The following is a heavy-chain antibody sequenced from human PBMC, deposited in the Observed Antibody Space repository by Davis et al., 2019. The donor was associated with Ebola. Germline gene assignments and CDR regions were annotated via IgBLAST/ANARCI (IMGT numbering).Heavy chain of an antibody. D-gene: IGHD3-22*01. J-gene: IGHJ4*02. V-gene: IGHV4-61*08. CDR2: IYYSGST. CDR3: ARLLGSSGYPDY. Sequence: PSETLPLTCTVSGGSISSGDYYCSWIRQPPGKGLEWIGYIYYSGSTNYNPSLKSRVTISVDTSKNQFSLKLSSVTAADTAVYYCARLLGSSGYPDYWGQGTLVTVSS. CDR1: GGSISSGDYY.